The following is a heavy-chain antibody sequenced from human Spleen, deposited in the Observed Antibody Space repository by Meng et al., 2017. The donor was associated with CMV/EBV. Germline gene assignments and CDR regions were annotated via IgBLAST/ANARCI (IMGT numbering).Heavy chain of an antibody. CDR2: IKEDGSEK. Sequence: LSLTCAASGFTFSRFWMSWVRQAPGKGLEWVANIKEDGSEKYYVDSVKGRFTISRDNAKNSLYLQMNSLRVEDTAVYYCARDVSFGYYFDYWGQGTVVTVSS. J-gene: IGHJ4*02. CDR3: ARDVSFGYYFDY. CDR1: GFTFSRFW. D-gene: IGHD3-3*01. V-gene: IGHV3-7*01.